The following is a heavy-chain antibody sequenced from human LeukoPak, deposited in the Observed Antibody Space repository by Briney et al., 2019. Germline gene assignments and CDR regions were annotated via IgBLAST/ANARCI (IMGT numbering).Heavy chain of an antibody. D-gene: IGHD2-2*02. CDR3: ARTNPHCSSTSCYSLGGVYFDY. CDR2: INPNSGGT. J-gene: IGHJ4*02. V-gene: IGHV1-2*02. Sequence: GASVKVSCKASGYTFTGYYMHWVRQAPGQGLEWMGWINPNSGGTNYAQKFQGRVTMTRDTSISTAYMELSRLRSDDTAVYYCARTNPHCSSTSCYSLGGVYFDYWGQGTLVTVSS. CDR1: GYTFTGYY.